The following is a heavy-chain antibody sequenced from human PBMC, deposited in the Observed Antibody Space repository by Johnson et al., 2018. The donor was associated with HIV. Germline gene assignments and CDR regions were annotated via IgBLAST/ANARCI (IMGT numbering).Heavy chain of an antibody. V-gene: IGHV3-7*05. D-gene: IGHD6-13*01. J-gene: IGHJ3*02. CDR3: AKHSSSWYDDAFDI. CDR2: IKQDGSEK. Sequence: VQLVESGGGLVQPGRSLRLSCAASGFTFSSYWMSWVRQAPGKGLEWVANIKQDGSEKYYVDSVKGRFTISRDNAKNSLYLQMNSLRAEDTAVYYCAKHSSSWYDDAFDIWGQGTMVTVSS. CDR1: GFTFSSYW.